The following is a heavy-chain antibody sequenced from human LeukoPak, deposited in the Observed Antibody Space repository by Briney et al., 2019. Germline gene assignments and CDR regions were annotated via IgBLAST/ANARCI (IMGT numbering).Heavy chain of an antibody. D-gene: IGHD4-17*01. CDR1: GGTFSSYA. Sequence: SVKVSCKASGGTFSSYAISWVRQAPGQGLEWMGGIIPIFGTADYAQKFQGRVTITTDESTSTAYMELSSLRSEDTAVYYCARALSTTVTTPDYWGQGTLVTVSS. CDR2: IIPIFGTA. CDR3: ARALSTTVTTPDY. J-gene: IGHJ4*02. V-gene: IGHV1-69*05.